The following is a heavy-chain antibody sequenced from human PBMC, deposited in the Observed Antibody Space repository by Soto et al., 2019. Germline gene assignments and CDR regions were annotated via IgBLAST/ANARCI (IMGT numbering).Heavy chain of an antibody. CDR3: ARGSGGGATPFDY. D-gene: IGHD1-26*01. J-gene: IGHJ4*02. CDR1: GGSFSGYY. V-gene: IGHV4-34*01. CDR2: INHSGST. Sequence: TLSLTCAVYGGSFSGYYWSWIRPPPGKGLEWIGEINHSGSTNYNPSLKSRVTISVDTSKNQFSLTLSSVTAADTAVYYCARGSGGGATPFDYWGQGTPVTVSS.